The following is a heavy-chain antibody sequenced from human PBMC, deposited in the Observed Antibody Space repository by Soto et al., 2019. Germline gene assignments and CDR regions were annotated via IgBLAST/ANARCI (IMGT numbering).Heavy chain of an antibody. D-gene: IGHD1-26*01. Sequence: QVQLQQWGAGLLKPSETLSLTCAVYGGSFSGYYWCWIRQPQGKGLEWIGEINHSGSTNYNPSLNRGATIPVDTSNNQFALKLSSVTAAYRAVYYCARWESAVHYYYVDLWRRGTLVTVSS. J-gene: IGHJ2*01. V-gene: IGHV4-34*05. CDR3: ARWESAVHYYYVDL. CDR2: INHSGST. CDR1: GGSFSGYY.